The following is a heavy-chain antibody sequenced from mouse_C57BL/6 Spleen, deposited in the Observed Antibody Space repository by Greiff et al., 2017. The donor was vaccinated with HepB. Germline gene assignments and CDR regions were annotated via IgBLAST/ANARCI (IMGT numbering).Heavy chain of an antibody. CDR3: ARSREGFAY. Sequence: VQLQQSGPELVKPGASVKISCKASGHAFSSSWMNWVKQRPGKGLEWIGRIYPGDGDTNYNGKFKGKATLTADKSSSTAYMQLSSLTSEDSAVYFCARSREGFAYWGQGTLVTVSA. CDR1: GHAFSSSW. V-gene: IGHV1-82*01. CDR2: IYPGDGDT. J-gene: IGHJ3*01.